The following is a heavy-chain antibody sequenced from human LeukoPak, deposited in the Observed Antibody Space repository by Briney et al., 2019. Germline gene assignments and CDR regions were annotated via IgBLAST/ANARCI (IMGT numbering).Heavy chain of an antibody. CDR1: GYTFTYYA. CDR2: TSTYNDGK. V-gene: IGHV1-18*01. J-gene: IGHJ4*02. CDR3: GAGHPRVDY. Sequence: ASVKVSCKASGYTFTYYAITWVRQAPGQGLEWMGWTSTYNDGKNYAQSLQGRITMTTDTSTNTAYMELSSLRSDDTAVYYCGAGHPRVDYRGQGTLVTVSS.